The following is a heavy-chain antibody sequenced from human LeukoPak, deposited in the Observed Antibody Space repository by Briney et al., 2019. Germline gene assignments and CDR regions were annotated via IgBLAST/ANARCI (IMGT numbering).Heavy chain of an antibody. CDR1: GITLNNYG. CDR3: AKRGVVIRVILVGFHKEAYYFDS. V-gene: IGHV3-23*01. J-gene: IGHJ4*02. CDR2: ISDSGGRT. D-gene: IGHD3-22*01. Sequence: GSLRLSCAVSGITLNNYGMSWVRQAPGKGLEWVAGISDSGGRTNYADSVKGRFTISRDNPKNTLYLQMNSLRAEDTAVYFCAKRGVVIRVILVGFHKEAYYFDSWGQGALVTVPS.